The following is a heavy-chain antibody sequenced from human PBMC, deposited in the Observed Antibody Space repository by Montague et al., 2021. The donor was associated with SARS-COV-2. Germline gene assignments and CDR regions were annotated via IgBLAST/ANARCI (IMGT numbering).Heavy chain of an antibody. CDR3: ATESLGYCSSTRCYGPHYDMDL. CDR1: RGSTSSLGSS. CDR2: NYYSGST. D-gene: IGHD2-2*01. J-gene: IGHJ6*02. V-gene: IGHV4-31*03. Sequence: TLSLTCTVSRGSTSSLGSSWSRISYHPGKGLEWIGYNYYSGSTNYNLNPKSRVTISVDTSKNQFSLKLSSVTAADTAVYYCATESLGYCSSTRCYGPHYDMDLWRQGTTVTVSS.